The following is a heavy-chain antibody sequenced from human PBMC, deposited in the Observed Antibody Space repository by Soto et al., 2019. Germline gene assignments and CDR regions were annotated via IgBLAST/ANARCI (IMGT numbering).Heavy chain of an antibody. Sequence: GGSLRLSCAVSGFIFSRYSMNWVRQAPGKGLEWVSSIGTSGSYIYDTDSVKGRFTISRDNTKDSLYLQMNSLRAEDTAVYYCAKGSGPQLGMIVVVIHVGMDVWGQGTTVTVSS. CDR3: AKGSGPQLGMIVVVIHVGMDV. J-gene: IGHJ6*02. CDR1: GFIFSRYS. V-gene: IGHV3-21*04. D-gene: IGHD3-22*01. CDR2: IGTSGSYI.